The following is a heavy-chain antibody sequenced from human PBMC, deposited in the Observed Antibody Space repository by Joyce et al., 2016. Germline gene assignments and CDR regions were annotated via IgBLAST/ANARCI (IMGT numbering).Heavy chain of an antibody. CDR2: INPKTATP. J-gene: IGHJ4*02. CDR1: GYNFIYYP. CDR3: ARAIDFTSWYYFDL. Sequence: QVQLVQSGSELKQPGASVKVSCKASGYNFIYYPINWVRQAPGPGLQWVGVINPKTATPTYAPDFTGRFVFSVDTSVSSTFLQITSPRPEDTAIYFCARAIDFTSWYYFDLWGQGTLVTISS. D-gene: IGHD2-2*01. V-gene: IGHV7-4-1*02.